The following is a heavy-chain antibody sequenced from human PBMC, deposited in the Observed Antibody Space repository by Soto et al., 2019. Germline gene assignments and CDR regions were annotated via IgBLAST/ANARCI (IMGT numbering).Heavy chain of an antibody. V-gene: IGHV1-69*06. D-gene: IGHD3-22*01. CDR2: IIPIFGTA. J-gene: IGHJ4*02. CDR3: AKENYYDSSGYYPIDY. Sequence: SVKVSCKASGGTFSSYAISWVRQAPGQGLEWMGGIIPIFGTANYAQKFQGRVTITADNSKNTLYLQMNSLRAEDTAVYYCAKENYYDSSGYYPIDYWGQGTLVTVSS. CDR1: GGTFSSYA.